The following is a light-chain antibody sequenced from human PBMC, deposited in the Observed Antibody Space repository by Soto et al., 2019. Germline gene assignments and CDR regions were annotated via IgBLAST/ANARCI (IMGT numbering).Light chain of an antibody. CDR2: DAS. J-gene: IGKJ4*02. CDR1: QSVSSY. CDR3: QQRSNWPQALT. V-gene: IGKV3-11*01. Sequence: EIVLTQSPATLSLSPGERATLSCRASQSVSSYLAWYQQKPGQAPRLLIYDASNRATGIPARFSGSGSGTDFTLTSSSLEPEDFAVYYWQQRSNWPQALTVGGGTKVEIK.